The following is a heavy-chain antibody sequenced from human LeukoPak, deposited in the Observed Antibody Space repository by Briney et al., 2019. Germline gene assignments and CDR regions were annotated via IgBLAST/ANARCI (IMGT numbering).Heavy chain of an antibody. CDR2: ISSKGDYT. J-gene: IGHJ4*02. V-gene: IGHV3-64*01. CDR1: GFTFSTYV. Sequence: GGSLRLSCAASGFTFSTYVMHWVRQAPGKGLEYVAAISSKGDYTHYSNSVKGRFTISRDNSKNTLYLEMGSLRAEDIAVYYCARPFSSGWYSPFFWGQGTLVTVSS. CDR3: ARPFSSGWYSPFF. D-gene: IGHD6-19*01.